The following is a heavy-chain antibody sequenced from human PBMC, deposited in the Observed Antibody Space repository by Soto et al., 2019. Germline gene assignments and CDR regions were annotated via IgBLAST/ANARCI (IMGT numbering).Heavy chain of an antibody. V-gene: IGHV3-48*01. Sequence: GGSLRLSCAASGFSFSTYSMNWVRQTPGKGLEWVSYISRSSSTIYYADSVKGRFTISRDNAKNSLYLQMDSLRAEDTAVYYCARDGYSLFDYWGQGTLVTVSS. CDR3: ARDGYSLFDY. CDR1: GFSFSTYS. D-gene: IGHD5-18*01. CDR2: ISRSSSTI. J-gene: IGHJ4*02.